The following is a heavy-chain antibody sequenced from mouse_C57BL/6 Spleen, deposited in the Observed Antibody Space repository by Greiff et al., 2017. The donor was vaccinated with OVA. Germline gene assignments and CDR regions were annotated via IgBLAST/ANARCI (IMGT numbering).Heavy chain of an antibody. CDR3: ARRDYGSLDY. J-gene: IGHJ2*01. CDR1: GYTFTSYW. CDR2: IDPSDSYT. V-gene: IGHV1-69*01. D-gene: IGHD1-1*01. Sequence: QVQLKQPGAELVMPGASVKLSCKASGYTFTSYWMHWVKQRPGQGLEWIGEIDPSDSYTNYNQKFKGKSTLTVDKSSGTAYMQLSSLTSEDTAVYYCARRDYGSLDYWGQGTTLTVSS.